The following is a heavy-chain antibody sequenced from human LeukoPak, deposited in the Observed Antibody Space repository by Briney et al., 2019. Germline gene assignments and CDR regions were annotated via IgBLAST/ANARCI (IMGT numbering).Heavy chain of an antibody. CDR1: GFTFSTYA. J-gene: IGHJ4*02. CDR3: ARDGADSSSWCFDY. V-gene: IGHV3-30-3*01. CDR2: ISYDGSNK. Sequence: GGSLRLSCAASGFTFSTYAMHWVRQAPGKGLEWVAVISYDGSNKFCADSVKGRFTISRDNSKNTLYLQMNSLSPEDTAVYYCARDGADSSSWCFDYWGQGTLVTVSS. D-gene: IGHD6-13*01.